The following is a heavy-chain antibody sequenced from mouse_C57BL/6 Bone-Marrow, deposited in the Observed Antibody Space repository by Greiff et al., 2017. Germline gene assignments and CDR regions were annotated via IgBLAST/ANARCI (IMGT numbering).Heavy chain of an antibody. J-gene: IGHJ4*01. CDR3: ARRWEMDY. Sequence: QVQLQQPGAEPVMPGASVKLSCKASGYTFTSYWMHWVKQRPGQGLEWIGEIDPSDSYTNYNQKFKGKSTLTVDKSSSTAYMQLSSLTSEDSAVYYCARRWEMDYWGQGTSVTVSS. CDR2: IDPSDSYT. CDR1: GYTFTSYW. D-gene: IGHD1-1*02. V-gene: IGHV1-69*01.